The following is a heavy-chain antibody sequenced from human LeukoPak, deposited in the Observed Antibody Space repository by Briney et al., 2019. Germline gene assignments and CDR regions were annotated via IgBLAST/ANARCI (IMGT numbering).Heavy chain of an antibody. Sequence: GGSLRLSCAASGFTFSSYAMSWVRQAPGKGLEWVSAISGSGGSAYYADSVKGRFTISRDNSKNTLYLQMNSLRAEDTAVYYCAKGYVWGSYRPYYFDYWGQGTLVTVSS. CDR1: GFTFSSYA. CDR2: ISGSGGSA. CDR3: AKGYVWGSYRPYYFDY. V-gene: IGHV3-23*01. J-gene: IGHJ4*02. D-gene: IGHD3-16*02.